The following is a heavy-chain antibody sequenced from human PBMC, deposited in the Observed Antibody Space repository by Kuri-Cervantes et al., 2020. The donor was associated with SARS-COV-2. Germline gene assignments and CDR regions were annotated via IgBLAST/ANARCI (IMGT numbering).Heavy chain of an antibody. V-gene: IGHV4-59*11. CDR1: GGSISSHY. CDR3: ARDLNYYDSSGYPYYYYYYMDV. CDR2: IYYSGST. Sequence: ESLKISCTVSGGSISSHYWSWIRQPPGKGLEWIGYIYYSGSTNYNPSLKSRVTISVDTSKNQFSLKLSSVTAADTAVYYCARDLNYYDSSGYPYYYYYYMDVWGKGTTVTVSS. D-gene: IGHD3-22*01. J-gene: IGHJ6*03.